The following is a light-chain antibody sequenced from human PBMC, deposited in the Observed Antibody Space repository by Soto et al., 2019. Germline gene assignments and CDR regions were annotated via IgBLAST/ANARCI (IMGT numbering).Light chain of an antibody. CDR2: EVS. V-gene: IGLV2-14*01. CDR1: SSDVGGYNY. CDR3: NSFTTSSTLL. Sequence: QSALTQPASVSGSPGQSITISCTGTSSDVGGYNYVSWYQQHPGKAPKLMIYEVSNRPSGVSNRFSGSKSGNTASLTISGLRAEDEADYYCNSFTTSSTLLFGGGTKLTVL. J-gene: IGLJ2*01.